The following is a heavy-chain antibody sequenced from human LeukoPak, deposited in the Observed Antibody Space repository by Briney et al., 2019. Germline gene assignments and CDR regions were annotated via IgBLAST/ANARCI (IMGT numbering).Heavy chain of an antibody. V-gene: IGHV1-24*01. CDR2: FDPEDGET. D-gene: IGHD1-26*01. Sequence: GASVKVSCKVSGYTLTELSMRWVRQAPGKGLEWMGGFDPEDGETIYAQKFQGRVTMTEDTSTDTAYMELSSLRSEDTAVYYCATDTQGAGAFDIWGQGTMVTVSS. J-gene: IGHJ3*02. CDR3: ATDTQGAGAFDI. CDR1: GYTLTELS.